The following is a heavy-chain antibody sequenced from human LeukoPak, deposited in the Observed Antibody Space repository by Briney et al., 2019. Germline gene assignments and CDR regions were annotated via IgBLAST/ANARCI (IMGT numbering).Heavy chain of an antibody. CDR3: ARGDWPSLAAAGIAFDY. V-gene: IGHV4-31*03. J-gene: IGHJ4*02. CDR1: GGSISSGAYY. D-gene: IGHD6-13*01. Sequence: SETLSLTCTVSGGSISSGAYYWSWIRQHPGRGLEWIGYIHSSGITYYNPSLRSRVTMSLDTSKSQFSLRLTSVTAADTAVYYCARGDWPSLAAAGIAFDYWGQGTLVTVSS. CDR2: IHSSGIT.